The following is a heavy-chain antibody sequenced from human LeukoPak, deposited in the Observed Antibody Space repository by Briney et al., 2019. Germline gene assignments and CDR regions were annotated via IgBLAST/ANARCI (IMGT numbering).Heavy chain of an antibody. CDR1: GYTFTGHY. V-gene: IGHV1-2*02. D-gene: IGHD4-17*01. Sequence: VASVKVSYKASGYTFTGHYMHWVRQAPGQGLEWMGWINPNSGGTNYAQKFQGRVTMTRDTSISTAYMELSRLRSDDTAVYYCARDYGDAFDIWGQGTMVTVSS. CDR2: INPNSGGT. CDR3: ARDYGDAFDI. J-gene: IGHJ3*02.